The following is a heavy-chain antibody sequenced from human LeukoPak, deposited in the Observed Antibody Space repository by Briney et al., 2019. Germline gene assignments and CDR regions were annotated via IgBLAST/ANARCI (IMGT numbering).Heavy chain of an antibody. V-gene: IGHV3-48*04. D-gene: IGHD3-22*01. CDR2: ISSSGSTI. Sequence: GGSLRLSCAASGFTFSAYWMHWVRQVPGKGLEWISYISSSGSTIYYADSVKGRFTISRDNAKNSLHLQMNSLRAEDTAVYYCASLLFPTYYFDPLNWFDPWGQGTLVTVSS. CDR3: ASLLFPTYYFDPLNWFDP. J-gene: IGHJ5*02. CDR1: GFTFSAYW.